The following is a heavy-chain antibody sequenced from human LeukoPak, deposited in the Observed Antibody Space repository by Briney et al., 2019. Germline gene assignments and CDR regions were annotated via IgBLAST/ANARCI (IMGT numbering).Heavy chain of an antibody. CDR1: GYTFTGYY. Sequence: ASVKVSCKASGYTFTGYYMHWVRQAPGQGLEWMGWISPNSGGTNYAQKFQGRVTMTRDTSISTAHMELSRLRSDDTAVYYCAREVTTVSYWGQGTLVTVSS. J-gene: IGHJ4*02. CDR2: ISPNSGGT. D-gene: IGHD4-17*01. V-gene: IGHV1-2*02. CDR3: AREVTTVSY.